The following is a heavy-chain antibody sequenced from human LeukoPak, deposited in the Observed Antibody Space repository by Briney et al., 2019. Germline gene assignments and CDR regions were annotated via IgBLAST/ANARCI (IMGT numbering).Heavy chain of an antibody. CDR3: ARRPVGQLWTDY. V-gene: IGHV4-59*08. CDR2: IYYTGST. Sequence: SSETLSLTCTVSGGSLRTYYWSWIRQPPGKGLEWIGYIYYTGSTNYNPSLKSRLTISVDTSKNQFSLKLRSVTAADTAVYYCARRPVGQLWTDYWGQETLVTVSS. CDR1: GGSLRTYY. D-gene: IGHD5-18*01. J-gene: IGHJ4*02.